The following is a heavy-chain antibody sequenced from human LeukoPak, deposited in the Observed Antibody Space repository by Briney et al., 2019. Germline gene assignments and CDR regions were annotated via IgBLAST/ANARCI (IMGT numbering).Heavy chain of an antibody. CDR2: ISPSGDIT. CDR1: GFTFSKHG. CDR3: ARRGRIVGATRAFDI. V-gene: IGHV3-23*01. Sequence: GGSLRLSCAASGFTFSKHGMNWVRQAPGKGLEWVSGISPSGDITYYADSVKGRFTISRDNAKNSLYLQMNSLRAEDTAVYYCARRGRIVGATRAFDIWGQGTMVTVSS. J-gene: IGHJ3*02. D-gene: IGHD1-26*01.